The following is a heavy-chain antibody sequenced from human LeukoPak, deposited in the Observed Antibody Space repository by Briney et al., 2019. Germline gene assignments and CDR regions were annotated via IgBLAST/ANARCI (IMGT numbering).Heavy chain of an antibody. CDR2: IYTSGST. V-gene: IGHV4-61*02. D-gene: IGHD3-3*01. Sequence: SETLSLTCTVSGGSISSGSYYWSWIRQPAGKGLEWIGRIYTSGSTNYNPSLKSRVTISVDTSKNQFSLKLSSVTAADTAVYYCARAEYYDFWSGPALDYWGQGTLVTVSS. J-gene: IGHJ4*02. CDR1: GGSISSGSYY. CDR3: ARAEYYDFWSGPALDY.